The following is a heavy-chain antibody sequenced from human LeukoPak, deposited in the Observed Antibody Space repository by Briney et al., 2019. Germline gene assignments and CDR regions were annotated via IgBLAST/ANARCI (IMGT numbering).Heavy chain of an antibody. V-gene: IGHV4-59*01. CDR2: IYYTGST. D-gene: IGHD3-22*01. CDR3: ARFSEYYHSSVHYLDY. CDR1: NGPTNTYQ. Sequence: SETLSLTCTVSNGPTNTYQWTWIRQSPGKGLESLGYIYYTGSTNYNPSLKSRVTMSVDTSRNQFFLRLSSVTAADTAVYYCARFSEYYHSSVHYLDYWGQGTLVSVSS. J-gene: IGHJ4*02.